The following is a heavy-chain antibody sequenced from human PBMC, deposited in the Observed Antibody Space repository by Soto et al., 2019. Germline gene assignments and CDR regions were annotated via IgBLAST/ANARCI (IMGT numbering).Heavy chain of an antibody. V-gene: IGHV4-4*02. CDR2: INHSGST. J-gene: IGHJ4*01. CDR1: GGSISSSNW. Sequence: PSETLSLTCAVSGGSISSSNWWSWVRQPPGKGLEWIGEINHSGSTNYNPSLKSRVTISVDTSKNQFSLKLSSVTAADTAVYYCASRLDYWGHGTLVTVSS. CDR3: ASRLDY.